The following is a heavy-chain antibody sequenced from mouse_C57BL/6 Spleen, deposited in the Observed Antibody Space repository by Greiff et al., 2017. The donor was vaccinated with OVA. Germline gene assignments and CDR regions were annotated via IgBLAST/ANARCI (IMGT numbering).Heavy chain of an antibody. V-gene: IGHV1-63*01. CDR1: GYTFTNYW. J-gene: IGHJ4*01. Sequence: VQLQQSGAELVRPGASVKMSCKASGYTFTNYWIGWVKQRPGHGLEWIGDIYPGGGYTNYNEKFKGKATLTVDKSSSTAYMPLSSLTSEDSAIYYCARWTEVVGDSAMDYWGQGTSVTVSS. CDR3: ARWTEVVGDSAMDY. CDR2: IYPGGGYT. D-gene: IGHD1-1*01.